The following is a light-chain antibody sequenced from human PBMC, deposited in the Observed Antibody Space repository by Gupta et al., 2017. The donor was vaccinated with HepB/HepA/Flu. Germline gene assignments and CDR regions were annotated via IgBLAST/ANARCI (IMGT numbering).Light chain of an antibody. V-gene: IGKV2-28*01. J-gene: IGKJ4*01. CDR2: LGS. CDR1: QSLLHSNGYNY. Sequence: DIVMTQSQLSLPVTPGEPAAISCRSSQSLLHSNGYNYLDWYLQKPGQSPQLLIYLGSNRASGVPDRFSGSGSGTDFTLKISRVEAEDVVVYYCKQALQTPRTFGGGTKVDIK. CDR3: KQALQTPRT.